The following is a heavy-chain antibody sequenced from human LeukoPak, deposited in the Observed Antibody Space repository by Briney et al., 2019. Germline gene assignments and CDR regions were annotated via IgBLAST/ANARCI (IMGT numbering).Heavy chain of an antibody. CDR1: GGSISSYY. Sequence: KTSEALSLTCTVSGGSISSYYWNWIRQPPGKGLEWIGHVYYSGSTNYNSSLKSRVSISVDTSKNQFSLKLSSVTAADTAVYYCARRGTYCGGDCYTYWYFDLWGRGTLVTVSS. V-gene: IGHV4-59*01. J-gene: IGHJ2*01. CDR2: VYYSGST. CDR3: ARRGTYCGGDCYTYWYFDL. D-gene: IGHD2-21*02.